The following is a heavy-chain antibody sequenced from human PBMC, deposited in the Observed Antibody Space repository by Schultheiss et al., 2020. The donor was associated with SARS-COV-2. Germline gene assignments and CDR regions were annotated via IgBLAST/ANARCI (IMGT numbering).Heavy chain of an antibody. Sequence: SETLSLTCTVSGGSISSYYWGWIRQPPGKGLEWIGYIYYSGSTNYNPSLKSRVTISVDTSKNQFSLKLSSVTAADTAVYYCASSLGYSYGFDYWGQGTLVTVSS. J-gene: IGHJ4*02. CDR2: IYYSGST. CDR3: ASSLGYSYGFDY. D-gene: IGHD5-18*01. CDR1: GGSISSYY. V-gene: IGHV4-59*08.